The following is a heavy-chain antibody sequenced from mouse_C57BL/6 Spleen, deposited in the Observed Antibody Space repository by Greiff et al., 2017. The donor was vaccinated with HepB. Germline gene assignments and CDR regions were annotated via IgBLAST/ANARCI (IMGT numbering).Heavy chain of an antibody. CDR2: IDPETGGT. CDR1: GYTFTDYE. Sequence: VQLQQSGAELVRPGASVTLSCKASGYTFTDYEMHWVKQTPVHGLEWIGAIDPETGGTAYNQKFKGKAILTADKSSSTAYMELRSLTSEDSAVYYCTRSPSSFDYWGQGTTLTVSS. D-gene: IGHD1-3*01. CDR3: TRSPSSFDY. V-gene: IGHV1-15*01. J-gene: IGHJ2*01.